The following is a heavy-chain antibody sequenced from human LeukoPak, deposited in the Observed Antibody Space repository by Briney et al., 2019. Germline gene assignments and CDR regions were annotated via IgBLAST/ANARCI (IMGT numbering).Heavy chain of an antibody. V-gene: IGHV1-18*01. CDR2: ISGYNGNT. D-gene: IGHD3-22*01. Sequence: GASVKVSCKASGYTFTNYGISWVRQAPGQGLEWMGWISGYNGNTNYAQKLQGRVTTTTDTSTSTAYMELRSLRSDDTAVYYCAREVDDYHSRDYSIDAFDIWGQGTMVTVSS. J-gene: IGHJ3*02. CDR1: GYTFTNYG. CDR3: AREVDDYHSRDYSIDAFDI.